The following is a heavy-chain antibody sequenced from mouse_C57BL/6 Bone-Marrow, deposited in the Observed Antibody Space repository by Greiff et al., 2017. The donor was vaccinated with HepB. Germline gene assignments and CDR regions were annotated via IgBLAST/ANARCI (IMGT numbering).Heavy chain of an antibody. CDR3: ARGGGYYVYWYFDV. Sequence: EVKLVESGGGLVKPGGSLKLSCAASGFTFSSYAMSWVRQTPEKRLEWVATISDGGSYTYYPDNVKGRFTISRDNAKNNLYLHMSHLKSEDTAMYYCARGGGYYVYWYFDVWGTGTTVTVSS. V-gene: IGHV5-4*03. J-gene: IGHJ1*03. CDR2: ISDGGSYT. CDR1: GFTFSSYA. D-gene: IGHD2-3*01.